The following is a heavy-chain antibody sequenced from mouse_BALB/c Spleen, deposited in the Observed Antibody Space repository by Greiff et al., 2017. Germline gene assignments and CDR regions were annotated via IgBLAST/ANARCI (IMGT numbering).Heavy chain of an antibody. CDR2: IYPGDGDT. V-gene: IGHV1-80*01. D-gene: IGHD1-1*01. CDR3: ARGGYGSSYGFAY. CDR1: GYAFSSYW. J-gene: IGHJ3*01. Sequence: QVQLQQSGAELVRPGSSVKISCKASGYAFSSYWMNWVKQRPGQGLEWIGQIYPGDGDTNYNGKFKGKATLTADKSSSTAYMQLSSLTSEDSAVYFCARGGYGSSYGFAYWGQGTLVTVSA.